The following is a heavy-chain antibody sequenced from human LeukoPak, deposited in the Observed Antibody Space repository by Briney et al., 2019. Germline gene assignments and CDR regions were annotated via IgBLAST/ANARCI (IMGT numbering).Heavy chain of an antibody. V-gene: IGHV3-48*01. CDR1: GFTFSSYV. J-gene: IGHJ4*02. CDR3: ASQSSSSSTRAPDF. Sequence: GGSLRLSCAASGFTFSSYVMSWVRQPPGKGLEWISYISASGRTTYYADSVKGRFTISRDHATLYLHMDTLRSEDTALYYCASQSSSSSTRAPDFWGLGNLVTVSS. D-gene: IGHD6-6*01. CDR2: ISASGRTT.